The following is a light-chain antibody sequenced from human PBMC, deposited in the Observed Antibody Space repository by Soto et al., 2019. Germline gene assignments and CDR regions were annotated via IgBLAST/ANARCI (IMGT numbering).Light chain of an antibody. J-gene: IGKJ1*01. CDR1: QSVSSSY. V-gene: IGKV3-20*01. Sequence: EIVLTQSPGTLSLSPGERATLSCRASQSVSSSYLAWYQHKPGQAPRLLIYGASSRGTGIPDRFSGSGSGTDFTLTISRLEPEDRAVYYCQQYGSSSWTFGQGTKVDVK. CDR2: GAS. CDR3: QQYGSSSWT.